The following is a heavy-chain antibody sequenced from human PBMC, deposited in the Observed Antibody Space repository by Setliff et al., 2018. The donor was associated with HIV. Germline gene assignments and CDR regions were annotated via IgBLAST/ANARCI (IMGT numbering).Heavy chain of an antibody. Sequence: PSETLSLTCTVSGGSISSDYWSWIRQPPGKGLEWIGYIYYSGSTNYNPSLKSRVTISVATSKNQFSLKLNSVTTADTAVYNCARSRTSSGYYGVTGYGMDVWGQGTTVTVSS. V-gene: IGHV4-59*01. CDR3: ARSRTSSGYYGVTGYGMDV. CDR1: GGSISSDY. CDR2: IYYSGST. J-gene: IGHJ6*02. D-gene: IGHD3-22*01.